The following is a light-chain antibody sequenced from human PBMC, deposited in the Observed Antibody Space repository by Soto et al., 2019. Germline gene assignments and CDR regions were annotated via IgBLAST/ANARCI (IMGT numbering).Light chain of an antibody. Sequence: TQSPSSLSASVGDSLTLTCRASQTVGIYLAWYQQKPGQAPRLLIYDASSRAAGIPARFSGSGSGTDFTLTISSLEPEDFAIYYCQHRSDWPWTFGQGTEVEI. CDR3: QHRSDWPWT. CDR1: QTVGIY. CDR2: DAS. V-gene: IGKV3-11*01. J-gene: IGKJ1*01.